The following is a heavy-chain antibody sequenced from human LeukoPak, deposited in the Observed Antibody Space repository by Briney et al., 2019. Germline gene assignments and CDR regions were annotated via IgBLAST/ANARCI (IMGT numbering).Heavy chain of an antibody. V-gene: IGHV4-59*11. CDR1: GGSISSHY. CDR3: ARVLGDSSSWYTYYYMDV. J-gene: IGHJ6*03. Sequence: SETLSLTCTVSGGSISSHYWSWIRQPPGKGLEWLGYIYYSGSTNYNPSLKSRVTISVDTSKNQFSLKLSSVTAADTAVYYCARVLGDSSSWYTYYYMDVWGKGTTVTVSS. CDR2: IYYSGST. D-gene: IGHD6-13*01.